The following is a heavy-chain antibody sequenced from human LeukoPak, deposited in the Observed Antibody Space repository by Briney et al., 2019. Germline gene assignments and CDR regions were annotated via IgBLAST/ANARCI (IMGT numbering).Heavy chain of an antibody. J-gene: IGHJ4*02. CDR1: GGSFSGYY. CDR2: INHSGST. CDR3: ARNHGYNYGGRVGNDY. D-gene: IGHD5-18*01. V-gene: IGHV4-34*01. Sequence: SETLSLTCAVYGGSFSGYYWSWVRQPPGKGLEWMGEINHSGSTNYNPSLKSRVTISVDTSKNQSSLKLPSVTAADTAVYYCARNHGYNYGGRVGNDYWGQGALVTVSS.